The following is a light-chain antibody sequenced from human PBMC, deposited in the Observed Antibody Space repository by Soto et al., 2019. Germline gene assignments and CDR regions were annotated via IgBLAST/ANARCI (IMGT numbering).Light chain of an antibody. Sequence: QSVLTQPPSASGSPGQSVAISCTGTSSDVGGYNYVSWYQQHPGKAPKLMIYEVNKRPSGVPDRVSASKSGNTASLTVSGLRAEDEADYYCSSYAGSNNFVFGSGTKSPS. J-gene: IGLJ1*01. CDR3: SSYAGSNNFV. CDR1: SSDVGGYNY. CDR2: EVN. V-gene: IGLV2-8*01.